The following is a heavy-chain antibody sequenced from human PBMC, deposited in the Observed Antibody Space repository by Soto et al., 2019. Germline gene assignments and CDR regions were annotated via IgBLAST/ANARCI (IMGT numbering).Heavy chain of an antibody. Sequence: SETLSLNCTVSGGSISSGDYYWSWIRQPPGKGLEWIGYIYYSGSTYYNPSLKSRVTISVDTSKNQFSLKLSSVTAADTAVYYCARVVRGDNWFDPWGQGTLVTVSS. CDR2: IYYSGST. CDR1: GGSISSGDYY. D-gene: IGHD3-10*01. J-gene: IGHJ5*02. CDR3: ARVVRGDNWFDP. V-gene: IGHV4-30-4*01.